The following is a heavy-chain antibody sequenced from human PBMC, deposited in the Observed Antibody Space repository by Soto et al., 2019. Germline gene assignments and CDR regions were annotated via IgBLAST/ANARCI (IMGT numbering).Heavy chain of an antibody. D-gene: IGHD3-9*01. Sequence: PGGSLRLSCAASGFTFSSYAMSWVRQAPGKGLEWVSAISGSGGSTYYADSVKGRFTISRDNSKNTLYLQMNSLRAEDTAVYYCAKDNLRYFDWLLLDYWGQGXLVTVSS. V-gene: IGHV3-23*01. CDR3: AKDNLRYFDWLLLDY. J-gene: IGHJ4*02. CDR1: GFTFSSYA. CDR2: ISGSGGST.